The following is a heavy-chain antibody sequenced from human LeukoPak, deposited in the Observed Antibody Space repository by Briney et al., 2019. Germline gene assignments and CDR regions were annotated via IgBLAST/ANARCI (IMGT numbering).Heavy chain of an antibody. CDR1: GGSFSSYD. J-gene: IGHJ4*02. CDR2: MNHSGSN. Sequence: SETLSLTCAVYGGSFSSYDWSWIRQPPGKGLEWIGEMNHSGSNNYNPSLKSRVTMSVDTSKNQFSLKLNSVTAADTAVYYCARMYSGTSYYFDYWGQGTLVTVSS. D-gene: IGHD1-26*01. CDR3: ARMYSGTSYYFDY. V-gene: IGHV4-34*01.